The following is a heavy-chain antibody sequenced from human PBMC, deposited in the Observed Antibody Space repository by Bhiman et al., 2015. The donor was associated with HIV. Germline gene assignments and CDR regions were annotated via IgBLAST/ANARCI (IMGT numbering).Heavy chain of an antibody. V-gene: IGHV3-21*03. Sequence: VQLVESGGGLVKPGGSLRLSCAASGFTFNKYSMTWVRQAPGKGLEWVSSITSSSRYIQYADSVKGRFTISRDNAKNSLYLQMNSLRAEDTAVFYCARGYTYGHGRHGFDYWGQGIVVTVSS. CDR3: ARGYTYGHGRHGFDY. CDR1: GFTFNKYS. CDR2: ITSSSRYI. D-gene: IGHD5-18*01. J-gene: IGHJ4*02.